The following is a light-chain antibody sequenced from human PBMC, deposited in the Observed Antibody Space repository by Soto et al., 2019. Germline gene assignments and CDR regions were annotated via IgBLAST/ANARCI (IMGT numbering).Light chain of an antibody. CDR1: SSDVGGYNY. Sequence: QSALTQPASVSGSPGQSITISYTGTSSDVGGYNYVSWYQQHPAKAPKLMIFEVSNRPSGISNRFSGSKSGNTASLTISGLQAEDEADYYCSSYTSSSNYVFGTGTKVTVL. V-gene: IGLV2-14*01. CDR2: EVS. CDR3: SSYTSSSNYV. J-gene: IGLJ1*01.